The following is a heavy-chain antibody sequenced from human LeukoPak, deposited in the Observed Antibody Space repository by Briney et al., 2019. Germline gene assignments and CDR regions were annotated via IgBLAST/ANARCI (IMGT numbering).Heavy chain of an antibody. CDR1: GGGTFGTHG. Sequence: ASVKVSCKASGGGTFGTHGISWVRQAPGQGLEGMGRIIPIFGTINYAQKFQDRVTITADKSTSTVHMDLSSLRSEDTAVYYCTRGFGVDYYYYMDVWDEGTTVIVSS. D-gene: IGHD3-3*01. J-gene: IGHJ6*03. CDR2: IIPIFGTI. V-gene: IGHV1-69*06. CDR3: TRGFGVDYYYYMDV.